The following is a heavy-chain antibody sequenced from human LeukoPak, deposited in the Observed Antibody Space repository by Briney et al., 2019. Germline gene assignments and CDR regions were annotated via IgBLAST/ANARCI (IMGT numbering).Heavy chain of an antibody. CDR1: GYTFTGYY. D-gene: IGHD3-10*01. CDR3: ATAYGSGSYIYY. Sequence: ASVKVSCKASGYTFTGYYMHWVRQAPGQGLEWMGWINPNSGDTNYAQKFQGRVTMTRDTSISTAYMELSRLRSDDTAVYYCATAYGSGSYIYYWGQGTLVTVSS. V-gene: IGHV1-2*02. J-gene: IGHJ4*02. CDR2: INPNSGDT.